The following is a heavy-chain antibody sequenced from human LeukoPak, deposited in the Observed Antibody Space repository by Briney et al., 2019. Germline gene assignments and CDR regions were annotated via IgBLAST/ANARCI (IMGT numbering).Heavy chain of an antibody. CDR1: GFTFSRYN. CDR2: ISRTGNYI. V-gene: IGHV3-21*01. D-gene: IGHD2-15*01. CDR3: ARVLETDCSGGSCYSGLDY. J-gene: IGHJ4*02. Sequence: GGSLRLSCAASGFTFSRYNMNWVRQAPGKGLEWVSSISRTGNYIYYAASVKGRFNISRDNAQNSLFLQMNSLRVEDTAVYYCARVLETDCSGGSCYSGLDYWGQGTLVTVSS.